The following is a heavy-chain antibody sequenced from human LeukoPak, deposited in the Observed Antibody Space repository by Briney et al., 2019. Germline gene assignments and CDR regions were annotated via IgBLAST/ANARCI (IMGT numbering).Heavy chain of an antibody. CDR2: IYFGDSHT. CDR3: ARSAGSSSSWEFDY. J-gene: IGHJ4*02. CDR1: GNSFTSYW. V-gene: IGHV5-51*01. D-gene: IGHD6-13*01. Sequence: GESLKISCKGSGNSFTSYWIGWVRQMPGKGLEWMGIIYFGDSHTRYSPSFQGQVTISADKSISTAYLQWSSLKASDTAIYYCARSAGSSSSWEFDYWGQGTLVTVSS.